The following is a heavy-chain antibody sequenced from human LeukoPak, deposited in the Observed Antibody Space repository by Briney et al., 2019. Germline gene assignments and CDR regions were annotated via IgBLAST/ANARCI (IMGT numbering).Heavy chain of an antibody. V-gene: IGHV3-30*18. Sequence: PGRSLRLSCAASGFTFSSYGMHWVRQAPGKGLEWVAVISYDGSDKYYADSVKGRFTISRDNSKNTLYLQMNSLRAEDTAVYYCAKALTTGRVDYHGSGNFIDYWGQGTLVTVSS. CDR2: ISYDGSDK. CDR3: AKALTTGRVDYHGSGNFIDY. CDR1: GFTFSSYG. J-gene: IGHJ4*02. D-gene: IGHD3-10*01.